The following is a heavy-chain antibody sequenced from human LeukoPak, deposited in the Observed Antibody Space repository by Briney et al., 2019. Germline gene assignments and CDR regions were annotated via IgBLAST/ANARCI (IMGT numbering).Heavy chain of an antibody. CDR1: GASISSYY. CDR2: IYYSGST. V-gene: IGHV4-59*01. CDR3: ARVEGNGLND. D-gene: IGHD2-8*01. Sequence: SETLSLTCTVSGASISSYYWSWIRQPPGKGLGWIGYIYYSGSTNYNPSLKSRVTISVDTSKNQFSLKLSSVTAADTAVYYCARVEGNGLNDWGQGTLVTVSS. J-gene: IGHJ4*02.